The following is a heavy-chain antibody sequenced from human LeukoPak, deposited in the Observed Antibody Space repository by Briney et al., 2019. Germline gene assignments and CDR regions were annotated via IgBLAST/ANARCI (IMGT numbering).Heavy chain of an antibody. CDR3: AKPAVVPAAINAFDT. CDR1: GFTFSSYG. V-gene: IGHV3-23*01. D-gene: IGHD2-2*02. CDR2: ISGCGGST. Sequence: PGGSLRLSCAASGFTFSSYGMNWVRQAPGKGLEWVSAISGCGGSTYYADSVKGRFTISRDNSKNTLYLQMNSLRAEDTAVYYCAKPAVVPAAINAFDTWGQGTMVTVSS. J-gene: IGHJ3*02.